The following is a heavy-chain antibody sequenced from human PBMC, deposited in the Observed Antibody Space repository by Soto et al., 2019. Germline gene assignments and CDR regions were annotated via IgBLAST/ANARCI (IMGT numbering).Heavy chain of an antibody. CDR1: GGSFSCYY. CDR3: ARGSIVATNSGRRYYFDY. D-gene: IGHD5-12*01. V-gene: IGHV4-34*01. J-gene: IGHJ4*02. Sequence: PSETLSLTCAVYGGSFSCYYLSWIRQPPGKGLEWIGEINHSGSTNYNPSLKSRVTISVDTSKNQFSLKLSSVTAADTAVYYCARGSIVATNSGRRYYFDYWGQGTLVTVSS. CDR2: INHSGST.